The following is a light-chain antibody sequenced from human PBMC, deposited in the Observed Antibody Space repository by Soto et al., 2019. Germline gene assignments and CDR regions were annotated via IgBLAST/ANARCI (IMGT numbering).Light chain of an antibody. CDR3: KQYGSSPIT. V-gene: IGKV3-20*01. CDR1: QSLGGS. Sequence: IVMTQSPATLSVSLGERATLSCRASQSLGGSLAWYQQKPGQAPRLLMYGAYSRATGIQDRLSGSGSGTDFTLTIRRLEPEDFAVYYCKQYGSSPITFGQGTRLDIK. CDR2: GAY. J-gene: IGKJ5*01.